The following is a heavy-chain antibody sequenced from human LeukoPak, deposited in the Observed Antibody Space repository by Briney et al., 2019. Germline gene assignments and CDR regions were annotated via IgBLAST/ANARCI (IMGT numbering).Heavy chain of an antibody. CDR1: GGSISSGGYY. CDR2: IYHSGST. J-gene: IGHJ4*02. Sequence: SETLSLTCTVSGGSISSGGYYWSWIRQPPGKGLEWIGYIYHSGSTYYNPSLKGRVTISVDRSKNQFSLKLSSVTAADTAVYYCARGSRGYSYGYLDYWGQGTLVTVSS. CDR3: ARGSRGYSYGYLDY. D-gene: IGHD5-18*01. V-gene: IGHV4-30-2*01.